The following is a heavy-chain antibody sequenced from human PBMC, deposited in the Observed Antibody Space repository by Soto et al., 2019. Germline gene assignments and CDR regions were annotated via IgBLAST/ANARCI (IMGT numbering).Heavy chain of an antibody. CDR2: ISGSGGST. CDR1: GFTFSSYA. V-gene: IGHV3-23*01. Sequence: GGSLRLSCAASGFTFSSYAMSWVRQAPGKGLEWVSAISGSGGSTYYANSVKGRFTISRDNSKNTLYLQMNSLRAEDTAVYYCAKDFDPGRAFDIWGQGTMVTVSS. J-gene: IGHJ3*02. CDR3: AKDFDPGRAFDI.